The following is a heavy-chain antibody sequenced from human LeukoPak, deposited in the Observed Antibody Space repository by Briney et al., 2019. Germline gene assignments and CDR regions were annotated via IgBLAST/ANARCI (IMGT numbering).Heavy chain of an antibody. V-gene: IGHV3-48*03. Sequence: GGSLRLSCAASGFTFSSYEMNWVRQAPGKGLEWVSYISSSGSTIYYADSVKGRFTISRDNAKNSLYLQMNSLRAEDTAVYYCARAGGTYYGIAFYIWGKGTMVTVSS. D-gene: IGHD1-26*01. CDR2: ISSSGSTI. CDR1: GFTFSSYE. J-gene: IGHJ3*02. CDR3: ARAGGTYYGIAFYI.